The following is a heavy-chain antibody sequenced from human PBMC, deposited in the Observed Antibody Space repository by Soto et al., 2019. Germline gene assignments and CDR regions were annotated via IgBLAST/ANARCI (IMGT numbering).Heavy chain of an antibody. D-gene: IGHD3-3*01. V-gene: IGHV3-7*01. J-gene: IGHJ3*02. CDR1: GFTFSSYW. CDR3: ARDRRFLEWLLWGAFDI. CDR2: IKQDGSEK. Sequence: EVQLVESGGGLVQPGGSLRLSCAASGFTFSSYWMSWVRQAPGKRLEWVANIKQDGSEKYYVDSVKGRFTISRDNAKNSLYLQMNSLRAEDTAVYYCARDRRFLEWLLWGAFDIWGQGTMVTVSS.